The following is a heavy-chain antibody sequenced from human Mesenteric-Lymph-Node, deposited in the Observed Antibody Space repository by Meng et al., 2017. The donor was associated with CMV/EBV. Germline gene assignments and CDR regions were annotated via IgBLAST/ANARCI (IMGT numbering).Heavy chain of an antibody. V-gene: IGHV4-39*01. CDR1: GGSISSGSYF. CDR2: IYYSGST. CDR3: ARHREYQLLMSWLGWFDP. J-gene: IGHJ5*02. Sequence: SETLSLTCTVSGGSISSGSYFWGWIRQPPGKGLEWIGSIYYSGSTYYNPSLKSRVTISVDTSKNQFSLKLSSVTAADTAVYYCARHREYQLLMSWLGWFDPWGQGTLVTVSS. D-gene: IGHD2-2*01.